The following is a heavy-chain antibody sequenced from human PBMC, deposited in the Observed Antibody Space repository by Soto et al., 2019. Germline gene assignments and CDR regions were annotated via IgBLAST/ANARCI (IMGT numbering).Heavy chain of an antibody. J-gene: IGHJ4*02. D-gene: IGHD5-12*01. CDR1: GFTFSSYW. V-gene: IGHV3-7*01. Sequence: EVQLVESGGGLVQPGGSLRLSCAGSGFTFSSYWMSWVRQTPDKGLEWVAKIKQGGRAKSYVGSVKGRFTISIDNARNSLSLQMDSLRAEDTAVYYCVRAPREDNGYEYYFDYWGQGTLVTVSS. CDR3: VRAPREDNGYEYYFDY. CDR2: IKQGGRAK.